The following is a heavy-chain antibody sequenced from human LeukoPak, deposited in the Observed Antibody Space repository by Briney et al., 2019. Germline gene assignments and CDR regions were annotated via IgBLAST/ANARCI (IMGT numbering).Heavy chain of an antibody. CDR1: GGTFSSYA. J-gene: IGHJ4*02. CDR2: IIPIFGTA. CDR3: ARDGGYSSSWYTY. D-gene: IGHD6-13*01. V-gene: IGHV1-69*05. Sequence: SVKVSCKASGGTFSSYAISWVRQAPGQGIEWMGGIIPIFGTANYAQKFQGRVTITTDESTSTAYMELSSLRSEDTAVYYCARDGGYSSSWYTYWGQGTLVTVSS.